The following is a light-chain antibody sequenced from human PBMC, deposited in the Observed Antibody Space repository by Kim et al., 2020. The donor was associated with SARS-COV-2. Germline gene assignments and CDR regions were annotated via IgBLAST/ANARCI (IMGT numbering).Light chain of an antibody. CDR3: ATWDDSLSGVV. J-gene: IGLJ3*02. CDR1: SSNIGTNF. CDR2: RND. Sequence: QSVLTQPPSASGTPGQRVTISCSGSSSNIGTNFIYWYQHLPGMAPQLLLYRNDQRRSGVPDRFSGSKSGTSASLVISGLRSEDEGDYYCATWDDSLSGVVFGGGTKLTVL. V-gene: IGLV1-47*01.